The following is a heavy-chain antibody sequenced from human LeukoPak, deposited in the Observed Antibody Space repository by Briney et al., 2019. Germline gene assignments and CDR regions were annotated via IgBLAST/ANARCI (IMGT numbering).Heavy chain of an antibody. J-gene: IGHJ3*02. V-gene: IGHV4-34*01. CDR3: ARLVRSGSEDASEI. D-gene: IGHD5-12*01. CDR2: INHSGSA. Sequence: SETLSLTCAVYGGSFSGYYWSWIRQPPGKGLEWIGEINHSGSASYNPSLKSRVTISVDTSKSQFSLKLSSVTAADTAVYYCARLVRSGSEDASEIWGQGATVTVTS. CDR1: GGSFSGYY.